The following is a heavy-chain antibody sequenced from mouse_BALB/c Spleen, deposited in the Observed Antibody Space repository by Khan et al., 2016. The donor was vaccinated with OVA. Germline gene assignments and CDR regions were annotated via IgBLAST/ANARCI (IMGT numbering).Heavy chain of an antibody. Sequence: VQLQESGAELAKPGASVKMSCKASGYTFTTYWMHWVKQRPGQGLEWIGYINPTSGYTDYNEKFKDRATLSADRSSSTAYMQLSSLKSEDSAVYYCTRDRIDYWGQGTTLTVSS. J-gene: IGHJ2*01. CDR1: GYTFTTYW. CDR2: INPTSGYT. CDR3: TRDRIDY. V-gene: IGHV1-7*01.